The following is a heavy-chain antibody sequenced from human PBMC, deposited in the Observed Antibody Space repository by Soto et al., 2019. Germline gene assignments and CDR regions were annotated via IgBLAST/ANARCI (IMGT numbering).Heavy chain of an antibody. CDR2: IHYSGST. CDR3: ARDRYSYTDYFDS. CDR1: GDSIGSGDHT. J-gene: IGHJ4*02. Sequence: QVQLQESGPGLVKPSQTLSLTCTVSGDSIGSGDHTWSWIRQHPGQGLEWIGYIHYSGSTHYNPSLKTRVTMSVDTSKNQFSMKLASVTAADTAVYYCARDRYSYTDYFDSWGQGTLVTVSS. V-gene: IGHV4-31*03. D-gene: IGHD2-2*02.